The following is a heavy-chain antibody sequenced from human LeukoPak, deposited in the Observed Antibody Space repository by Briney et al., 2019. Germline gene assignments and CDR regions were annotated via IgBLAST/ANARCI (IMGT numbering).Heavy chain of an antibody. D-gene: IGHD1/OR15-1a*01. CDR3: AKVEQRFPYFDY. V-gene: IGHV3-23*01. Sequence: GGSLRLSCAASGFTFSSHAMSWVRQAPGKGLEWVSAISGSGGNTNSADSVKGRFTIFRDNSKNTLYLQLNSVRAEDTAVYYCAKVEQRFPYFDYWGQGTLVTVSS. CDR1: GFTFSSHA. CDR2: ISGSGGNT. J-gene: IGHJ4*02.